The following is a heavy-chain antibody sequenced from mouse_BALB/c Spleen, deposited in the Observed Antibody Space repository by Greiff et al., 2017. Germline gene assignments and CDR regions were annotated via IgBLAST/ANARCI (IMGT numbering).Heavy chain of an antibody. CDR1: GFNIKDYY. V-gene: IGHV14-4*02. J-gene: IGHJ4*01. D-gene: IGHD2-14*01. Sequence: VQLQQSGAELVRSGASVKLSCTASGFNIKDYYMHWVKQRPEQGLEWIGWIDPENGDTEYAPKFQGKATMTADTSSNTAYLQLSSLTSEDTAVYYCNALRYAYAMDYWGQGTSVTVSS. CDR3: NALRYAYAMDY. CDR2: IDPENGDT.